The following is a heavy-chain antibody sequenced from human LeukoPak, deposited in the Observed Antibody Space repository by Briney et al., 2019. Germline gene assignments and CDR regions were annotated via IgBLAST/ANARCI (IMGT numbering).Heavy chain of an antibody. J-gene: IGHJ6*03. Sequence: SETLSLTCAVYGGSFSGYYWSWIRQPPGKGLEWIGEINHSGSTNYNPSLKSRVTISVDTSKNQCSLKLSSVTAAETGVYYCARGGSSTTYHYFYYMDFWGKGTTVTVSS. CDR1: GGSFSGYY. D-gene: IGHD2-2*01. V-gene: IGHV4-34*01. CDR2: INHSGST. CDR3: ARGGSSTTYHYFYYMDF.